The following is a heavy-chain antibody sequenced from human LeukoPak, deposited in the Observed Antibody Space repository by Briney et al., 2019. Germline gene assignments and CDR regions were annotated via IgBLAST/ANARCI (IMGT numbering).Heavy chain of an antibody. V-gene: IGHV4-4*07. J-gene: IGHJ4*02. CDR2: IYTSGST. D-gene: IGHD3-22*01. CDR1: GGPITTYY. CDR3: ARGAYDSSGYLIDY. Sequence: PSETLSLTCTVSGGPITTYYLSWIRQSAGMGLEWIGRIYTSGSTNYNPSVKSRVTMSVDTSKNQFSLKLSSVTAADPAVYYCARGAYDSSGYLIDYWGQGTLVTVSS.